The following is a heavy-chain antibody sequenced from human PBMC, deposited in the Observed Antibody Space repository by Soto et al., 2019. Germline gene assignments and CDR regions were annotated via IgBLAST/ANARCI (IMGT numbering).Heavy chain of an antibody. CDR1: GGSISSYY. D-gene: IGHD4-4*01. V-gene: IGHV4-59*01. J-gene: IGHJ4*02. CDR2: IYYSGST. CDR3: ARDIEYSNYNFDY. Sequence: PSETLSLTCTVSGGSISSYYWSWIRQPPGKGLEWIGYIYYSGSTNYNPSLKSRVTISVDTSKNQFSLKLSSVTAADTAVYYCARDIEYSNYNFDYWGQGTLVTVSS.